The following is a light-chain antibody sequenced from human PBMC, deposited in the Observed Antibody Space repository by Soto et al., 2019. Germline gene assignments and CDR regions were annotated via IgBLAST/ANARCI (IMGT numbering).Light chain of an antibody. CDR2: DAS. V-gene: IGKV1-33*01. Sequence: DIQMTQSPSSLSASIGDRVSFTCQASQDISKFLNWYQHKPGQAPSLLIYDASKSQFGVPSRFSESGSGTDFTFTISSLQPEDNATYYCQQYENRPYTFGPGTKV. CDR3: QQYENRPYT. J-gene: IGKJ3*01. CDR1: QDISKF.